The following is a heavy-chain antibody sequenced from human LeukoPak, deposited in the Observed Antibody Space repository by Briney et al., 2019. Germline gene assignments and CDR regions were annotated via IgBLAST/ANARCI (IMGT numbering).Heavy chain of an antibody. CDR3: GGHFRDDGGGRRLDC. Sequence: GESLKIPCRGFASDWIGWVRQMPGQGPEGMGIIFPADFDTRYSPPYDGPLTISDDFSTRNAYLQWSSMKAADAAMYYYGGHFRDDGGGRRLDCWGRGTLVTVSS. V-gene: IGHV5-51*01. D-gene: IGHD2-21*01. CDR1: ASDW. CDR2: IFPADFDT. J-gene: IGHJ4*02.